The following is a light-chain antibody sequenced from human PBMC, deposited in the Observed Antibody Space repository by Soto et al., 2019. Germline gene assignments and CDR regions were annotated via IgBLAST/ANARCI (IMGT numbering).Light chain of an antibody. CDR1: MRDVGAYNL. Sequence: QSVLTQPASVSGSPGQSITISCAGTMRDVGAYNLVSWYQQHPGRVPQLIIYEVRNRPSGISFRFSGSKSGNTASLTISGLQAEDEADYYCSSYTTNITPVVFGGGTKLTVL. CDR3: SSYTTNITPVV. V-gene: IGLV2-14*01. CDR2: EVR. J-gene: IGLJ2*01.